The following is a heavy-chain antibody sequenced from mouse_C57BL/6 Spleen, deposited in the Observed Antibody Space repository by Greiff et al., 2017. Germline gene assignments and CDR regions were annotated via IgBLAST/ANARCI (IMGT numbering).Heavy chain of an antibody. CDR1: GYTFTSYW. CDR2: IHPNSGST. CDR3: ARTGIITTVVEDAMDY. J-gene: IGHJ4*01. D-gene: IGHD1-1*01. V-gene: IGHV1-64*01. Sequence: QVQLQQPGAELVKPGASVKLSCKASGYTFTSYWMHWVKQRPGQGLEWIGMIHPNSGSTNYNEKFKSKATLTVDKSSSTAYMQLSSLTSEDSAVYYCARTGIITTVVEDAMDYWGQGTSVTVSS.